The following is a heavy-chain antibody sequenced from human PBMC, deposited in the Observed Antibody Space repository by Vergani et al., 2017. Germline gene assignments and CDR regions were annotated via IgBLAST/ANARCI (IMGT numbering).Heavy chain of an antibody. CDR2: INPSGGHT. D-gene: IGHD3-9*01. V-gene: IGHV1-46*03. J-gene: IGHJ4*02. Sequence: QVQVVQSGAEVKKSGASVKVSCKTSGYPFSNYYMHWVRQAPGQGLEWMGIINPSGGHTNYAQKFPGRVTMTRDTSTSTVYMELSSLRSEDTAIYYCARGDYGILTGYRYWGQGTLVTVSA. CDR1: GYPFSNYY. CDR3: ARGDYGILTGYRY.